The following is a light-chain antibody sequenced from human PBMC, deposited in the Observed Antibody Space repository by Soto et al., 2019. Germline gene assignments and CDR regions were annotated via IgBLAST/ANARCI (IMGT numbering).Light chain of an antibody. J-gene: IGLJ3*02. CDR3: QTWATGIRV. Sequence: QPVLTQSPSASASLGASVTLTGTLRSGHSGYAIAWHQQQPGKGPRYLMKVNNDGSHIKGDGIPDRFSGSNSGAERYLTIPSLQSEDEADYYCQTWATGIRVFGGGTKVTVL. CDR2: VNNDGSH. V-gene: IGLV4-69*01. CDR1: SGHSGYA.